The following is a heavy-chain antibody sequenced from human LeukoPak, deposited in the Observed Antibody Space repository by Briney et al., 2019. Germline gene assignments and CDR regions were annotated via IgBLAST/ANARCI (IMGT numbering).Heavy chain of an antibody. CDR2: IYYSGST. CDR1: GGSISSGDYY. CDR3: ARDPGHSDYGDY. V-gene: IGHV4-30-4*08. J-gene: IGHJ4*02. Sequence: SETLSLTCTVSGGSISSGDYYWSWIRQPPGKGLEWIGYIYYSGSTYYNPSLKSRVTISVETSKNQFSLKLSSVTAADTAVYYCARDPGHSDYGDYWGQGTLVTVSS. D-gene: IGHD5-12*01.